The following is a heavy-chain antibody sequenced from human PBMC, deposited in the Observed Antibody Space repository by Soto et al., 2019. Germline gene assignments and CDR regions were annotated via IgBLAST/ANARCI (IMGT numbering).Heavy chain of an antibody. D-gene: IGHD3-10*01. Sequence: SVNGCWDASRGTLRSYGVGWGRQAGGQGLEWMGGIIPIFGTANYAQKFQGRVTITADESTSTAYMELRSLSSHDTAVYPCARDPYYYGSGSSDYWGQGTLVTGSS. CDR2: IIPIFGTA. CDR3: ARDPYYYGSGSSDY. V-gene: IGHV1-69*01. CDR1: RGTLRSYG. J-gene: IGHJ4*02.